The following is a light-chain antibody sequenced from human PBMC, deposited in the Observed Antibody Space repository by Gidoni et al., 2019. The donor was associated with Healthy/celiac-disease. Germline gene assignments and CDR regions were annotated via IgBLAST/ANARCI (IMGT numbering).Light chain of an antibody. CDR3: QRYNSAPT. J-gene: IGKJ2*01. Sequence: DIQMNLSPSSLSASVGDRVTITCRASPGSSNYFSWYQQKPGKVPKLLLYAASTLQSGVPSRFSSSGSGTDFTLTISSLQPEYVATYYCQRYNSAPTFXQXTKLEIK. CDR2: AAS. V-gene: IGKV1-27*01. CDR1: PGSSNY.